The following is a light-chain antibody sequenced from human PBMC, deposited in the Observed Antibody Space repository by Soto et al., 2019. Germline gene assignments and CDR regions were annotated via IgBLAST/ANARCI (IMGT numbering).Light chain of an antibody. CDR3: MQGTHGPQT. CDR1: QSLVYSDGNTY. V-gene: IGKV2-30*01. Sequence: DVVMTQSPLSLPVTLGQPASISCRSSQSLVYSDGNTYLNWFQQSPGQSPRRLIYKVSNRDSGAPDTFSGSGAGTGFTLITTREEAEDGGIYYCMQGTHGPQTFGQGTTVEIK. CDR2: KVS. J-gene: IGKJ1*01.